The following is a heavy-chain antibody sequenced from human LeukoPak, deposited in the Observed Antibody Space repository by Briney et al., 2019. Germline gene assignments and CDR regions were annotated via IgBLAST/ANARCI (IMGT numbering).Heavy chain of an antibody. V-gene: IGHV4-59*11. Sequence: SETLSLTCAVSGDSFSSHYWTWIRQSPGTGLEWIGYISHIGRTNYNPSLKSRVTISIDTSKNQFSLKLRSVTAADTAVYYCARVCPLKQWPDSSGYYYRPDYYGMDVWGQGTTVTVS. CDR1: GDSFSSHY. CDR3: ARVCPLKQWPDSSGYYYRPDYYGMDV. D-gene: IGHD3-22*01. CDR2: ISHIGRT. J-gene: IGHJ6*02.